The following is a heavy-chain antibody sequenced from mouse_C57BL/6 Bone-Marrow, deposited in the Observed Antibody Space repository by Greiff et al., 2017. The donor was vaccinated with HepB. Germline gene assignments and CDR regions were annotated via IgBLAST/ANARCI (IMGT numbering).Heavy chain of an antibody. D-gene: IGHD3-3*01. CDR3: ARVGHYYYAMDY. CDR1: GFTFSDYY. V-gene: IGHV5-16*01. CDR2: INYDGSST. J-gene: IGHJ4*01. Sequence: EVQLVESEGGLVQPGRSMKLSCTASGFTFSDYYMAWVRQVPEKGLEWVANINYDGSSTYYLDSLKSRFIISRDNAKNILYLQMSSLKSEDTATYYCARVGHYYYAMDYWGQGTSVTVSS.